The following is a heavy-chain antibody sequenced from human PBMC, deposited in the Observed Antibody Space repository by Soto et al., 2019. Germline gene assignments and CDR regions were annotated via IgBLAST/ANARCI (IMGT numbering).Heavy chain of an antibody. J-gene: IGHJ5*02. Sequence: QLQLQESGPGLVMPSETLSLTCTVSGGSISSDSYHWGWIRQPPGKGLEWIGSISYSGSTFYNSSLHSRGTVPLDTSHNQFSLKLSSVTAPATAGSYCASHRSWWPFDQCGQGTLVTVSS. V-gene: IGHV4-39*01. CDR2: ISYSGST. D-gene: IGHD2-15*01. CDR1: GGSISSDSYH. CDR3: ASHRSWWPFDQ.